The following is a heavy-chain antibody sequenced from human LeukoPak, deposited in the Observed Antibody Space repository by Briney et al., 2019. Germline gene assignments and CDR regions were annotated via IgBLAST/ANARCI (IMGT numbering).Heavy chain of an antibody. V-gene: IGHV3-23*01. CDR3: AKAVGFYGSGSLTLDY. CDR2: ITNSGRST. Sequence: GGSLRLSCAASGFTFSSNAMSWVRQAPGKGLEWVSGITNSGRSTYYADSVKGRFTISRDNSKNTLYLQMNSLRAEDTAVYYCAKAVGFYGSGSLTLDYWGQGTLVTVSS. CDR1: GFTFSSNA. J-gene: IGHJ4*02. D-gene: IGHD3-10*01.